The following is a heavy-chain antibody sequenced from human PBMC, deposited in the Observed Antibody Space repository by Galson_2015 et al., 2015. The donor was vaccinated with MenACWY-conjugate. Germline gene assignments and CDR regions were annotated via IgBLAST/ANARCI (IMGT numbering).Heavy chain of an antibody. J-gene: IGHJ4*02. D-gene: IGHD3-9*01. Sequence: SVKVSCKASGYTFTSYGISWVRQAPGQGLEWMGWISAYNGNTNYAQKLQGRVTMTTDTSTSTAYMELRSLRSDDTAVYYCARRYYDIWTGYYTLDYWGQGTLVTVSS. CDR3: ARRYYDIWTGYYTLDY. CDR2: ISAYNGNT. CDR1: GYTFTSYG. V-gene: IGHV1-18*01.